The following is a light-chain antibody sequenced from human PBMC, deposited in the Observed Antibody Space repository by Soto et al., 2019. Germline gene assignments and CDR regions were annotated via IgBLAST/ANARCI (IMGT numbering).Light chain of an antibody. J-gene: IGKJ4*01. Sequence: EIVMTQSPATLSVSPGERATLSCRASPSVSSNLAWYQQKPGQAPRLLIYGASTRATGIPARFSGSGSGTEFTLTISSLRSEDFAVYYCQQYNNWPLTFGGGTKVDIK. V-gene: IGKV3-15*01. CDR2: GAS. CDR1: PSVSSN. CDR3: QQYNNWPLT.